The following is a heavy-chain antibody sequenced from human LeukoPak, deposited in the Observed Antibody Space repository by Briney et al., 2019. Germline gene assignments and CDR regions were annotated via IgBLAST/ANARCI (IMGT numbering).Heavy chain of an antibody. CDR1: GFTVTTNY. J-gene: IGHJ4*02. Sequence: GGSLRLSCAASGFTVTTNYMSWVRQAPGKGLEWVSLIYPDGSTYHADSVRGRFTISRDDSKDTFYLQMNSLRGEDTAIYYCARGFDGDYFDYLGQGTLVNVSS. CDR3: ARGFDGDYFDY. V-gene: IGHV3-53*01. D-gene: IGHD3-10*01. CDR2: IYPDGST.